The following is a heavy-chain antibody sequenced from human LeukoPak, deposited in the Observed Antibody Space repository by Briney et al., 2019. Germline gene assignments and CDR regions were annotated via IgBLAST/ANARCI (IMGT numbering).Heavy chain of an antibody. CDR2: IYYSGST. D-gene: IGHD3-22*01. CDR1: GGSISSYY. Sequence: PSETLSLTCTVSGGSISSYYWSWIRQPPGEGLEWIGYIYYSGSTNYNPSLKSRVTISVDKSKNQFSPKLSSVTAADTAVYYCAVHSSGYSSIDYWGQGTLVTVSS. J-gene: IGHJ4*02. V-gene: IGHV4-59*12. CDR3: AVHSSGYSSIDY.